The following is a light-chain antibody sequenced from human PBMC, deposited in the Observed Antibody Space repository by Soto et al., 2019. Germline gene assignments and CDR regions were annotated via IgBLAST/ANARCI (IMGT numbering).Light chain of an antibody. V-gene: IGKV3-15*01. CDR2: GSS. J-gene: IGKJ3*01. Sequence: IVMTQSPAPLSVSPGARAALSCRASESLATNLAWYQQIPGKAPRLLIYGSSVRATGTPARFSGSGSGTYFPLTISSLQPEDFGVYYCQQYNDWPPSFTVGPGTKVDLK. CDR1: ESLATN. CDR3: QQYNDWPPSFT.